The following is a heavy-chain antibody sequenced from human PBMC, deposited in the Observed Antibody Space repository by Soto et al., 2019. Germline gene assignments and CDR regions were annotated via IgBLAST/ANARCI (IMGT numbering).Heavy chain of an antibody. CDR2: LNPDGSIT. D-gene: IGHD3-22*01. Sequence: GGSLRLSCAASGFTFSTYWMNWVRQVPGKGLVWVSRLNPDGSITKYADSVKGRFTISRDNAKNTLYLQMNSLRAEDTAVYYCARDFSYYDSSGLGVTWFDPWGQGTLVTVSS. J-gene: IGHJ5*02. V-gene: IGHV3-74*03. CDR1: GFTFSTYW. CDR3: ARDFSYYDSSGLGVTWFDP.